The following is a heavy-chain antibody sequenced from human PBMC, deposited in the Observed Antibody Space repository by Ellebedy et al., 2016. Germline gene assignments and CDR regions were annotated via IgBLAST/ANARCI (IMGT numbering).Heavy chain of an antibody. J-gene: IGHJ4*02. CDR3: YYGHYSGS. CDR2: ISGDGDTT. V-gene: IGHV3-23*01. D-gene: IGHD4-17*01. Sequence: GESLKISCVASGFTFRNFFMSWVRQALGGGLEWISTISGDGDTTFSADSVKGRFTISRDNFRNTLYLQMNSLRAEDTAVYYCYYGHYSGSWGQGTLVTVSS. CDR1: GFTFRNFF.